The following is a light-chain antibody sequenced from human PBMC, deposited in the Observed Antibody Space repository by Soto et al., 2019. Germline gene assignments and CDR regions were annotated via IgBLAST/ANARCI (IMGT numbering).Light chain of an antibody. Sequence: ALTQPASVSGSPGQSITISCTGTSSDVGSYDYVSWYQHHPGKAPKLMIYDVANRPSGVSNRFSGSKSGNTASLTISGLQAEDEADYYCNSYTSTRTYVFGTGTKVTVL. V-gene: IGLV2-14*03. CDR3: NSYTSTRTYV. CDR1: SSDVGSYDY. CDR2: DVA. J-gene: IGLJ1*01.